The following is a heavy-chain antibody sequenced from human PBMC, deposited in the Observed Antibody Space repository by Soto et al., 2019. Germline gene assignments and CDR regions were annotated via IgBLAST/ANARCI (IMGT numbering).Heavy chain of an antibody. Sequence: ASVKVSCKASGYTFTSYGISWVRQAPGQGLERMGWISAYNGNTNYAQKLQGRVTMTTDPSTSTAYMELRSLRSDDTALYYCAGEFGAPVDYWGQGTLDTVSS. CDR3: AGEFGAPVDY. J-gene: IGHJ4*02. V-gene: IGHV1-18*01. D-gene: IGHD3-10*01. CDR2: ISAYNGNT. CDR1: GYTFTSYG.